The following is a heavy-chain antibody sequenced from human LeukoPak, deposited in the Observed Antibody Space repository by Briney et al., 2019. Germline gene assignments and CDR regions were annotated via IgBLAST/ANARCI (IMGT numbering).Heavy chain of an antibody. CDR3: AREVPYDTSRYYQPFDC. CDR1: GYTFTSYG. D-gene: IGHD3-22*01. Sequence: GASVKVSCKASGYTFTSYGITWVRQAPGQGLEWMGWISAYNGNTNYAQKLQGRVTMTTDTSTSTAYMNLRSLRSDDTAVYYCAREVPYDTSRYYQPFDCWGQGTLVTVSS. J-gene: IGHJ4*02. V-gene: IGHV1-18*01. CDR2: ISAYNGNT.